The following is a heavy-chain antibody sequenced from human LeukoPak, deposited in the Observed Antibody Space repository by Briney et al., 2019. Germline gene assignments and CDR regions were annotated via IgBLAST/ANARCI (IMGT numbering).Heavy chain of an antibody. CDR3: AKTEDYYDSSGYYSVAAFDY. D-gene: IGHD3-22*01. CDR2: ISGSGGST. CDR1: GFTFSSYA. Sequence: GGSLRLSCAASGFTFSSYAMSWVRQAPGKGLEWVSAISGSGGSTYYADSVKGRFTISRDNSKNTLYLQMNSLRAEDTAVYYCAKTEDYYDSSGYYSVAAFDYWGQGTLVTVSS. J-gene: IGHJ4*02. V-gene: IGHV3-23*01.